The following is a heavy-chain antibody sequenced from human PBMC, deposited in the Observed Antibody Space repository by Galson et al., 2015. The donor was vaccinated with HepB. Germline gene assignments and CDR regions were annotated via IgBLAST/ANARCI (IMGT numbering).Heavy chain of an antibody. D-gene: IGHD3-10*01. J-gene: IGHJ4*02. Sequence: LRLSCAASGFTFSSYSMNWVRQAPGKGLEWVSSISSSSSYIYYADSVKGRFTISRDNAKNSLYLQMNSLRAEDTAVYYCARFRDLGRVGGPFDYWGQGTLVTVSS. CDR2: ISSSSSYI. CDR1: GFTFSSYS. CDR3: ARFRDLGRVGGPFDY. V-gene: IGHV3-21*01.